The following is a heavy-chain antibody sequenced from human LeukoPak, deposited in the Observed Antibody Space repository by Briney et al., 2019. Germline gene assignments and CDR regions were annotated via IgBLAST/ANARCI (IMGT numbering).Heavy chain of an antibody. CDR1: GFTVSNSY. CDR3: ATSRGRGALDL. Sequence: GGSLRHSCAASGFTVSNSYMSWVRQAPGKGLEWVSVIYSGGSTYYADSVKGRFTISRDSSKNTLYLQMNSLRAEDTAVYYCATSRGRGALDLWGQGTMVTVSS. CDR2: IYSGGST. J-gene: IGHJ3*01. V-gene: IGHV3-53*01.